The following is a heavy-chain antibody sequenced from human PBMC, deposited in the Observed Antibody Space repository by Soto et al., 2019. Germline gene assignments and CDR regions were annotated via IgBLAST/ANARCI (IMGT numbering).Heavy chain of an antibody. D-gene: IGHD6-19*01. Sequence: GGSLRLSCAASGFTFSSYDMHWVRQATGKGLKWVSAIGTAGDTYYPGSVKGRFTISRENAKNSLYLQMNSLRAEDTAVYYCARGVGSGWANWFDPWGQGTLVTVSS. CDR3: ARGVGSGWANWFDP. CDR1: GFTFSSYD. J-gene: IGHJ5*02. V-gene: IGHV3-13*01. CDR2: IGTAGDT.